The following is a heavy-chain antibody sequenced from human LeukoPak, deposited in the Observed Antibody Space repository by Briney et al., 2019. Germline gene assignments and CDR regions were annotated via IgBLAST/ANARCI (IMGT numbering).Heavy chain of an antibody. CDR1: EFTFSSYS. CDR3: ARDAIAAAGLDV. V-gene: IGHV3-21*01. J-gene: IGHJ6*02. CDR2: ISTSNSYT. Sequence: GGSLRLSCAASEFTFSSYSMTWVPQAPGKGLEWVSSISTSNSYTYYADSVKGRFTISRDNDKNSLYLQMNSLRADDTAVYYCARDAIAAAGLDVWGQGTTVTVSS. D-gene: IGHD6-13*01.